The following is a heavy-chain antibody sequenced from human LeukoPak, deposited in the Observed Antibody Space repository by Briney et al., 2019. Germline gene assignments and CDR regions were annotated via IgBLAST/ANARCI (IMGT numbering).Heavy chain of an antibody. D-gene: IGHD5-12*01. J-gene: IGHJ4*02. Sequence: GGSLRLSRAASGFTFSDYYMSWISQAPRKGLEWVSYISSSSSYTDYADSVKGRFTISRDNAKNSLNLQMNSLRAEDTAVYYCARDSGYSGYSDYWGQGTLVTVSS. CDR3: ARDSGYSGYSDY. V-gene: IGHV3-11*05. CDR2: ISSSSSYT. CDR1: GFTFSDYY.